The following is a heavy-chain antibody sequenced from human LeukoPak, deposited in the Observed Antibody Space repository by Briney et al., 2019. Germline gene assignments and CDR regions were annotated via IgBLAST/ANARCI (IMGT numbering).Heavy chain of an antibody. V-gene: IGHV3-30*02. CDR3: AKGGFYYDSSGYHY. CDR1: GFTFSSYG. J-gene: IGHJ4*02. Sequence: GGSLRLSCAASGFTFSSYGMHWVRQAPGKGLEWVAFIRYDGSNKYYADSVKGRFTISRDNPKNTLYLQMNSLRAEDTAVYYCAKGGFYYDSSGYHYWGQGTLVTVSS. CDR2: IRYDGSNK. D-gene: IGHD3-22*01.